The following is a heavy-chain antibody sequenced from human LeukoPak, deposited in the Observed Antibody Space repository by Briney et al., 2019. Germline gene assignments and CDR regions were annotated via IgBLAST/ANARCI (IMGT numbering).Heavy chain of an antibody. Sequence: PGRSLRLSCAAYGFIFSSYGMHWVRQAPGKGLEWVASKKQDGSEKYNVAPVKGRFTISRDNAKNSLYLQMNSLRAEDTAVYYCAGGNHFDYWGQGTLVTVSS. CDR3: AGGNHFDY. J-gene: IGHJ4*02. D-gene: IGHD1-14*01. CDR1: GFIFSSYG. V-gene: IGHV3-7*05. CDR2: KKQDGSEK.